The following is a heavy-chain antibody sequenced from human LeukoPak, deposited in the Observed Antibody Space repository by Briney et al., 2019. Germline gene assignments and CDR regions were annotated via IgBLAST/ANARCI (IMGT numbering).Heavy chain of an antibody. V-gene: IGHV3-23*01. D-gene: IGHD6-25*01. CDR1: GFTLSTYT. CDR3: AKGKRLLDY. Sequence: RGSLRLSCAASGFTLSTYTMTWVRQAPGKGLEWISCIIGSGSSTYYADSVKGRFTISRDNFQNTLYLQMNSLRAEDTAVYYCAKGKRLLDYWGQGTLVTVSS. J-gene: IGHJ4*02. CDR2: IIGSGSST.